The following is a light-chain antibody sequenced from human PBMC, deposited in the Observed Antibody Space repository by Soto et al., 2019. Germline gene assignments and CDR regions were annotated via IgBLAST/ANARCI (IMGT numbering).Light chain of an antibody. CDR2: LGS. Sequence: RTQSPLCLPATPGEPASRSCSSSQSLLHSNGYNYLDWYLQKPGQSPQLLIYLGSNRASGVPDRFSGSGSGTDFTLKISRVEAEDVGVYYCMKALQTPISFGQGKRRAIK. V-gene: IGKV2-28*01. J-gene: IGKJ5*01. CDR3: MKALQTPIS. CDR1: QSLLHSNGYNY.